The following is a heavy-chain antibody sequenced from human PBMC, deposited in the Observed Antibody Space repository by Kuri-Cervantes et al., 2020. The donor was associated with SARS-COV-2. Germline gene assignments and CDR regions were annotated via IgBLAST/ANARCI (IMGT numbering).Heavy chain of an antibody. J-gene: IGHJ6*02. Sequence: SVKVSCKASGGIFSSYAISWVRQAPGQGLEWMGGIIPIFGIANYAQKFQGRVTITADKSTSTAYMELSSLRSEDTAVYYCANLHGRDIVVVPANKKQYGMDVWGQGTTVTVSS. D-gene: IGHD2-2*01. CDR1: GGIFSSYA. CDR3: ANLHGRDIVVVPANKKQYGMDV. CDR2: IIPIFGIA. V-gene: IGHV1-69*10.